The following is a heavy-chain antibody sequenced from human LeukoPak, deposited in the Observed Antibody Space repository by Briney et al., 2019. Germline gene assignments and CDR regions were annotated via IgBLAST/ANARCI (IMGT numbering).Heavy chain of an antibody. D-gene: IGHD3-16*01. CDR3: ARDPDSDNAWGWFDS. J-gene: IGHJ5*01. Sequence: GGSLRLSCAASGFTFSRTWMSWVRQSPGKGLEWVANINGDGSEEYYADSVKGRFTISRANARSSLYLQMNSLRAEDTAVYYCARDPDSDNAWGWFDSWGQGTVVTVSS. CDR2: INGDGSEE. V-gene: IGHV3-7*01. CDR1: GFTFSRTW.